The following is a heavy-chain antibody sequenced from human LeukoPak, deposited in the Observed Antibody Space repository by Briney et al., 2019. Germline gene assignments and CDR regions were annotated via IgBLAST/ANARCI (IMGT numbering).Heavy chain of an antibody. CDR3: AKHPLYYDFWSGYYGYYFDY. CDR2: ISSSSSTI. D-gene: IGHD3-3*01. CDR1: GFTFSSYS. J-gene: IGHJ4*02. Sequence: GGSLRLSCAASGFTFSSYSMNWVRQAPGKGLEWVSYISSSSSTIFYADSVKGRFTISRDNSKNTLYLQMNSLRAEDTAVYYCAKHPLYYDFWSGYYGYYFDYWGQGTLVTVSS. V-gene: IGHV3-48*01.